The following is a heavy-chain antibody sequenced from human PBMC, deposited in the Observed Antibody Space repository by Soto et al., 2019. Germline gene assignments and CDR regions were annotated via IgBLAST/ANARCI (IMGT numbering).Heavy chain of an antibody. V-gene: IGHV1-46*01. CDR3: ARCGSTSCYVRRRAPDGYYYYGMDV. CDR1: GYTFTSYY. D-gene: IGHD2-2*01. CDR2: INPSGGST. Sequence: GASVKVSCKASGYTFTSYYMHWVRQAPGQGLEWMGIINPSGGSTSYAQKFQGRVTMTADTSTSTAYMELSSLRSEDTAVYYCARCGSTSCYVRRRAPDGYYYYGMDVWGQGTTVTVSS. J-gene: IGHJ6*02.